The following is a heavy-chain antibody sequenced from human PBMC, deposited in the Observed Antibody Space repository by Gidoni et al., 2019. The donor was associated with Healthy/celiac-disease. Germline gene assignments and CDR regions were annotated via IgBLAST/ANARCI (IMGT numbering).Heavy chain of an antibody. J-gene: IGHJ1*01. CDR1: GFTFSTAW. Sequence: EVQLVESGGGLVKPGGSLILSCAASGFTFSTAWMHWVRQAPGKGLEWCGRIKIKTDGGTTDYAATVKGRFTISRDDSKNKLYLQMNSMKTEDTDVYYCTTVRRDYYGSGSPPVHTYFQHWGQGTLVTVSS. CDR3: TTVRRDYYGSGSPPVHTYFQH. D-gene: IGHD3-10*01. CDR2: IKIKTDGGTT. V-gene: IGHV3-15*07.